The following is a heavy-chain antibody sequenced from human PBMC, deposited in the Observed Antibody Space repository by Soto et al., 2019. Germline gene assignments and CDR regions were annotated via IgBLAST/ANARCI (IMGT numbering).Heavy chain of an antibody. V-gene: IGHV4-59*11. J-gene: IGHJ4*02. Sequence: PSETLSLTCTVSGGSISKHYWSWIRQRPGKGLEWIGYIYYNGNTNYNPSLKSRVTMSVDTSKNQFSLKLSSVTAADTAVYYCGRSNWYSEYWGQGTLVTVSS. CDR3: GRSNWYSEY. CDR1: GGSISKHY. D-gene: IGHD7-27*01. CDR2: IYYNGNT.